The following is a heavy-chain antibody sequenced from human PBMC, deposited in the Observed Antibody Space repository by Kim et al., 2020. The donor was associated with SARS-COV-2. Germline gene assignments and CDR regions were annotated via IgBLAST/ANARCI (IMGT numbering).Heavy chain of an antibody. CDR1: GYTFTGYY. V-gene: IGHV1-2*06. CDR3: ASVWGWNDRDTGNNWFDP. CDR2: INPNSGGT. J-gene: IGHJ5*02. D-gene: IGHD1-1*01. Sequence: ASVKVSCKASGYTFTGYYMHWVRQAPGQGLEWMGRINPNSGGTNYAQKFQGRVTMTRDTSISTAYMELSRLRSDDTAVYYCASVWGWNDRDTGNNWFDPWGQGTLVTVSS.